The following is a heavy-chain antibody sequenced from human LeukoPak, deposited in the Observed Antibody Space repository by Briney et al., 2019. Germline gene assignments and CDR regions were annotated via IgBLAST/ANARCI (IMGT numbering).Heavy chain of an antibody. V-gene: IGHV3-15*01. CDR1: GFTFSNAY. CDR2: IRSKTDGGTT. CDR3: TTTPYYDILTGYYTLKGVFQH. Sequence: RPGGSLRLSCAASGFTFSNAYISWVRQAPGKGLEWVGRIRSKTDGGTTDYAAPMKGRFTISRDDSKNTLYLQVNSLKTEDTAVYYCTTTPYYDILTGYYTLKGVFQHWSQGTLVTVSS. J-gene: IGHJ1*01. D-gene: IGHD3-9*01.